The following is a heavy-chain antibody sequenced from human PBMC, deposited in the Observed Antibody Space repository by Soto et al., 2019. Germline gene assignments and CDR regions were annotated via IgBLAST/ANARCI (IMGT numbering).Heavy chain of an antibody. D-gene: IGHD5-18*01. V-gene: IGHV1-18*01. J-gene: IGHJ4*02. CDR3: ARDTGYSYVSSPEDY. Sequence: ASVKVSCKASGYTFTSYGISWVRQAPGQGLEWMGWISAYNGNTNYAQKLQGRVTMTTDTSTSTAYMELRSLRSDDTAVYYCARDTGYSYVSSPEDYWGQGTLVTVSS. CDR1: GYTFTSYG. CDR2: ISAYNGNT.